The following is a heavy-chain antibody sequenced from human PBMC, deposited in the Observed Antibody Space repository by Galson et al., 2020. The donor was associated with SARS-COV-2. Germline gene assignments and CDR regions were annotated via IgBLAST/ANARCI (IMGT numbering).Heavy chain of an antibody. CDR1: GFTFSSYG. Sequence: GGSLRLSCAASGFTFSSYGMHWVRQAPGKGLEWVAVISYDGSNKYYADSVKGRFTISRDNSKNTLYLQMNSLRAEDTAVYYCAKGGYSYGFGYFVYWGQGTLVTVSS. V-gene: IGHV3-30*18. J-gene: IGHJ4*02. D-gene: IGHD5-18*01. CDR2: ISYDGSNK. CDR3: AKGGYSYGFGYFVY.